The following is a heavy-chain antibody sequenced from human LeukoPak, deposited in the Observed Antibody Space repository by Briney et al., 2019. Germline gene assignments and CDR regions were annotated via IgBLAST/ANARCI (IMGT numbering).Heavy chain of an antibody. CDR1: GFTFSSHA. CDR2: ISGSGGST. Sequence: GGSLRLSCAASGFTFSSHAMSWDRQAPGKGLEWVSAISGSGGSTYYADSVKGRFTISRDKSKNTLYLQRNSLRAEDTAVYYCAKGLAVAGDFDDWGQGTLVTVSS. J-gene: IGHJ4*02. D-gene: IGHD6-19*01. CDR3: AKGLAVAGDFDD. V-gene: IGHV3-23*01.